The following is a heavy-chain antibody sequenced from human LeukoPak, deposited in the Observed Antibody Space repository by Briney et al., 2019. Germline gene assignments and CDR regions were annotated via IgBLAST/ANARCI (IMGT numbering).Heavy chain of an antibody. D-gene: IGHD1-7*01. CDR1: GGSISSGSYY. CDR2: IYTSGST. CDR3: ASHNWNYGYYYYYMDV. Sequence: SQTLSLTCTVSGGSISSGSYYWSWIRQPAGKGLEWIGRIYTSGSTNYNPSLKSRVTISVDTSKNQFSLKLSSVTAADTAVYYCASHNWNYGYYYYYMDVWGKGTTVTVSS. V-gene: IGHV4-61*02. J-gene: IGHJ6*03.